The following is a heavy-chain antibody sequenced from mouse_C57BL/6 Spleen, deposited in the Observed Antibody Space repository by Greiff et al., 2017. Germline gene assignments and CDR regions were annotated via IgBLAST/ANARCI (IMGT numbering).Heavy chain of an antibody. J-gene: IGHJ2*01. Sequence: VQLQQPGTELVKPGASVKLSCKASGYTFTSYWMHWVKQRPGQGLEWIGNINPSNGGTNYNEKFKSKATLTVDKSSSTAYMQISSLTSEDSAVYYCARERGNWDYVDYWGQSTTLTVSS. D-gene: IGHD4-1*01. CDR2: INPSNGGT. CDR1: GYTFTSYW. CDR3: ARERGNWDYVDY. V-gene: IGHV1-53*01.